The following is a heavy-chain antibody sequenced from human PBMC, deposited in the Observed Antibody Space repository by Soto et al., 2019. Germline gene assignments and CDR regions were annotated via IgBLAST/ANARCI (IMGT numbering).Heavy chain of an antibody. Sequence: SETLSLTCTVSGGSISSYYWSWIRQPPGKGLEWIGYIYYSGSTNYNPSLKSRVTISVDTSKNQFSLKLSSVTAADTAVYYCARDFWSSSKLWRGFDPWGQGTLVTVSS. D-gene: IGHD3-3*01. CDR3: ARDFWSSSKLWRGFDP. CDR2: IYYSGST. CDR1: GGSISSYY. V-gene: IGHV4-59*01. J-gene: IGHJ5*02.